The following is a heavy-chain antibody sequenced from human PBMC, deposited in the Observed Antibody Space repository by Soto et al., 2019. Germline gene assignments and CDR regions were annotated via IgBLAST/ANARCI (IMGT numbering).Heavy chain of an antibody. D-gene: IGHD5-18*01. CDR3: ARVRGYSVPTGPFY. Sequence: SETLSLTCTVSGGSFSSSSDYWGWIRQPPGKGLEWVGSMSYSGATYHNPSLKSRVTLSVDTSKNQFSLKLSSVTAADTAVYYCARVRGYSVPTGPFYWGQGTLVTVSS. V-gene: IGHV4-39*07. CDR2: MSYSGAT. J-gene: IGHJ4*02. CDR1: GGSFSSSSDY.